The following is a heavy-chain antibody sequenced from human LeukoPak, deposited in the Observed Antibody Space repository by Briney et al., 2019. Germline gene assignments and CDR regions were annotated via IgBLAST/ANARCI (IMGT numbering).Heavy chain of an antibody. CDR2: IYYNGNR. CDR1: GGSVSSSTYY. J-gene: IGHJ5*02. Sequence: SETLSLTCTVSGGSVSSSTYYWGWFRRPPGKGLEWIGNIYYNGNRYYNPSLKSRLTISLDTSKNQFSLILNSVTAADTAVYYCARVEKYTSSGPTGPWGQGTLVTVSS. V-gene: IGHV4-39*07. CDR3: ARVEKYTSSGPTGP. D-gene: IGHD6-13*01.